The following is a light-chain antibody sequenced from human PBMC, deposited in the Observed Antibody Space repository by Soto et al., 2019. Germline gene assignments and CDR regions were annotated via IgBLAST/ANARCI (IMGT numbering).Light chain of an antibody. CDR1: QDIRNH. Sequence: AIQMTQSPSSLSASVGDRVTITCRVSQDIRNHLAWYQQKPGTAPKVLISAASSLQTGVPSRFSGSGSGTDFTLTISSLQPEDFATYYCLQDFNFPFTFGQGTKLEVK. CDR3: LQDFNFPFT. J-gene: IGKJ2*01. V-gene: IGKV1-6*01. CDR2: AAS.